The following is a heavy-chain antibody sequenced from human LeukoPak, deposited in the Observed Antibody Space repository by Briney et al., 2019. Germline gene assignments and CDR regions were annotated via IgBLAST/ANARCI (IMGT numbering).Heavy chain of an antibody. CDR2: INHSGST. Sequence: SQTLSLTCAVSGGSISSGGYSWSWIRQPPGKGLEWIGEINHSGSTNYNPSLKSRVTISVDTSKNQFSLKLSSVTAADTAVYYCSIGIAVAGTPGYYFDYWGQGTLVTVSS. CDR3: SIGIAVAGTPGYYFDY. CDR1: GGSISSGGYS. V-gene: IGHV4-30-2*01. D-gene: IGHD6-19*01. J-gene: IGHJ4*02.